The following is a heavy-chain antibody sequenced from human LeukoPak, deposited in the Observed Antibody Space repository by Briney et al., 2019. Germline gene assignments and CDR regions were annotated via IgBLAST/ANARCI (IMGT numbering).Heavy chain of an antibody. CDR2: IYSGGNT. V-gene: IGHV3-53*01. J-gene: IGHJ3*02. D-gene: IGHD2-15*01. CDR3: ARASTSVVVGVIPHGFDI. CDR1: GFIVSSNY. Sequence: GGSLRLSCEASGFIVSSNYMSWVRQAPGKGLEWVSGIYSGGNTYYADSVKGRFTISRDNSKNTMYLQMHSLKVEDTAVYYCARASTSVVVGVIPHGFDIWGQGTMVTVSS.